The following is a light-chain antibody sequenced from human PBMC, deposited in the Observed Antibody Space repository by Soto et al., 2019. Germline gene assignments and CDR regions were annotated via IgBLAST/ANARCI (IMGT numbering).Light chain of an antibody. CDR1: SRDVGSYNL. CDR2: EGS. Sequence: QSALTQPASVSGSPGQSITISCTGTSRDVGSYNLVSWYQQHPGKAPKLMIYEGSKRPSGVSNRFSGAKSGNTVSLTMSGXXXXXXXXYYCCAYAGSSTHVFGSGTKLTV. V-gene: IGLV2-23*01. CDR3: CAYAGSSTHV. J-gene: IGLJ1*01.